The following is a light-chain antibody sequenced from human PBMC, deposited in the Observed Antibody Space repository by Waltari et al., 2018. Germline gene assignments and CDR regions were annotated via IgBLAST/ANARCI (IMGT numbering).Light chain of an antibody. J-gene: IGKJ5*01. Sequence: DIQMTQSPSSLSASVGDRVTINFRASQSISTYLSWYQQKPGKAPKLLIYGASSLHDGVPSRFSGSGSGTDFTLSITSLQPEDFAIYSCQQTYNVRGTFGQGTRLEIK. CDR3: QQTYNVRGT. V-gene: IGKV1-39*01. CDR2: GAS. CDR1: QSISTY.